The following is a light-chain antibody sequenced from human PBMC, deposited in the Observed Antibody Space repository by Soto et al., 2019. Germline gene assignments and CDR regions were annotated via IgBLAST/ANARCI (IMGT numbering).Light chain of an antibody. V-gene: IGLV1-44*01. CDR1: SSNIGYNA. CDR2: GNS. J-gene: IGLJ3*02. Sequence: QSVLTQPPSASGTPGQRVTLSCSGSSSNIGYNAVNWYQQLPGTAPKLLMHGNSQRPSGVPDRFSGSIDSSSNSASLTISGLKTEDEADYYCQSYDSSNPCVFGGGTKVTVL. CDR3: QSYDSSNPCV.